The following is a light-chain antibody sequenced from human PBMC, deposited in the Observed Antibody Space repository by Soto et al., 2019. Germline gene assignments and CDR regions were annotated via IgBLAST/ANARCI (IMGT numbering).Light chain of an antibody. J-gene: IGKJ2*01. CDR3: QQTYSSPNT. V-gene: IGKV1-39*01. Sequence: DIQVTQSPSSLSASVGDRVTITCRASPSIRTNLNWYQQRPGKPPKLLIHTASTLQTGVPSRFSGSGSGTDFTLIISSLQPEEFATYYCQQTYSSPNTFGLGTKLEIK. CDR1: PSIRTN. CDR2: TAS.